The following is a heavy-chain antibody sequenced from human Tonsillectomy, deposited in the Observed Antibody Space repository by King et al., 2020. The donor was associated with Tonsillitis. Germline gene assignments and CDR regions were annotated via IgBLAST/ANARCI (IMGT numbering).Heavy chain of an antibody. J-gene: IGHJ4*02. CDR3: ARDTLSGGYCSSTSCYVVY. CDR1: GFTFSSYV. CDR2: ISGSGSST. V-gene: IGHV3-23*04. D-gene: IGHD2-2*01. Sequence: VQLVESGGGLVQPGGSLRLSCAASGFTFSSYVMNWVRQAPGKGLEWVSAISGSGSSTFYADSVKGRFTISRDNSKDTLYLQVNSLRAEDTAVYYCARDTLSGGYCSSTSCYVVYWGQGPLVTVSS.